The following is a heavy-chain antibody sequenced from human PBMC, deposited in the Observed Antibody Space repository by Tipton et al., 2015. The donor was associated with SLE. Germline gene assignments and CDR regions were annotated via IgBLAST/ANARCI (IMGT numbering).Heavy chain of an antibody. CDR2: IYYSGST. Sequence: TLSLTCTVSGGAISSYYWSWIRQPPVRGLEWIGYIYYSGSTNYNPSLKSRVTISVDTSKNQFSLKLSPVTAADTAVDYCARSEGSWDAFDIWGPGTMVTVS. J-gene: IGHJ3*02. CDR1: GGAISSYY. V-gene: IGHV4-59*01. CDR3: ARSEGSWDAFDI. D-gene: IGHD2-15*01.